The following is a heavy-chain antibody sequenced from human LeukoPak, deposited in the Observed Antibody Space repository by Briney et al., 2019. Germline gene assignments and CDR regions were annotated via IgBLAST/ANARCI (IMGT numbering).Heavy chain of an antibody. D-gene: IGHD3-9*01. CDR1: GYTFTGYY. CDR3: ARGLLRYFDWLLYGIDY. V-gene: IGHV1-2*06. Sequence: ASVKVSCKASGYTFTGYYMHWVRQAPGQGLEWMGRINPNSGGTNYAQKFQGRVTMTRDTSISTAYMELSRLRSDDTAVYYCARGLLRYFDWLLYGIDYWGQGTLVTVSS. CDR2: INPNSGGT. J-gene: IGHJ4*02.